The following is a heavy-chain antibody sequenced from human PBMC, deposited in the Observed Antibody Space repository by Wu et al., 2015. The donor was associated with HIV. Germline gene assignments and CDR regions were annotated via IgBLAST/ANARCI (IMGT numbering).Heavy chain of an antibody. CDR3: ATPRSPGFSSAWPTYFDY. CDR1: GNTFNA. V-gene: IGHV1-69*05. CDR2: IIPLFGTT. D-gene: IGHD6-19*01. J-gene: IGHJ4*02. Sequence: QDQLVQSGAEVKKPGSSVKISCKASGNTFNAINWLRQAPGQGLEWMGGIIPLFGTTEYAHIFQGRVTITTDESTSTAYMRLSSLTSADTAVYYCATPRSPGFSSAWPTYFDYWGQGHTGHRLL.